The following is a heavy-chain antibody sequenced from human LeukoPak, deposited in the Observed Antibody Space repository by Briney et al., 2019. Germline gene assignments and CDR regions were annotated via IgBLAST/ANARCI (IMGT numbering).Heavy chain of an antibody. CDR2: IYYSGST. CDR3: AREYSYGQDFDY. Sequence: SETLSLTCTVSGGSISSYYWSWIRQPPGKGLEWIGYIYYSGSTNYNPSLKSRVTMSVDTSKNQFSLKLSSVTAADTAMYYCAREYSYGQDFDYWGQGTLVTVSS. J-gene: IGHJ4*02. D-gene: IGHD5-18*01. CDR1: GGSISSYY. V-gene: IGHV4-59*12.